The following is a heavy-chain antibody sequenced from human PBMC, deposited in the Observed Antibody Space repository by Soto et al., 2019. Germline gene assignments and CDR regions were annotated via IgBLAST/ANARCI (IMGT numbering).Heavy chain of an antibody. Sequence: PAAAMPISEKRSSYNSTTFLISWMPQMPGKGLEGMGRIDPSDSYTNYSPSFQGHVTISADKSISTAYLQWSSLKASDTAMYYCVSRTTSSLICMLVWGQG. CDR2: IDPSDSYT. CDR1: SYNSTTFL. D-gene: IGHD2-8*01. CDR3: VSRTTSSLICMLV. V-gene: IGHV5-10-1*01. J-gene: IGHJ3*01.